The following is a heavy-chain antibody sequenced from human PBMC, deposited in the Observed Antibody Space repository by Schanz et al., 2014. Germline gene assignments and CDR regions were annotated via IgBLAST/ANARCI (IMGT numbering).Heavy chain of an antibody. Sequence: VQLVESGGGVVHPGGSLRLSCAASGFTFSSYWMHWVRQAPGKGLEWVAVISYDGTNKYYADSVKGRFIISRDSSKNTLFLQMNSLRAEDTAVYFCARDGGRDGYNLAFDVWGQGTLVTVSS. CDR1: GFTFSSYW. V-gene: IGHV3-30*14. J-gene: IGHJ3*01. CDR3: ARDGGRDGYNLAFDV. CDR2: ISYDGTNK. D-gene: IGHD5-12*01.